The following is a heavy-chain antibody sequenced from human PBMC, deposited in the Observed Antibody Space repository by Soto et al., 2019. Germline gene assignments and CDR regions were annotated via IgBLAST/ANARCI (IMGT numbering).Heavy chain of an antibody. Sequence: ASVKVSCKASGYIFTNYGINWVRQAPGQGLEWMGWINTYNDNTNFAQKLQGRVTMTTDTSTSTAYMELRSLRSDDTAVYYCARSAYYDILTGYYNVMGYWGQGTLVTVSS. CDR2: INTYNDNT. D-gene: IGHD3-9*01. CDR3: ARSAYYDILTGYYNVMGY. J-gene: IGHJ4*02. CDR1: GYIFTNYG. V-gene: IGHV1-18*01.